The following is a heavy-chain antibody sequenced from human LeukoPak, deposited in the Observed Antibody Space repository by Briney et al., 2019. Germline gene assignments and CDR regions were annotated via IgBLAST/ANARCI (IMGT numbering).Heavy chain of an antibody. CDR2: ISSSSSYI. D-gene: IGHD6-19*01. J-gene: IGHJ5*02. CDR1: GFTFSSDS. V-gene: IGHV3-21*01. Sequence: PGGSLRLSCAASGFTFSSDSMNWVRQAPGKGLEWVSSISSSSSYIYYADSVKGRFTISRDNAKNSLYLQMNSLRAEDTAVYYCARDVIAVAGTSWFDPWGQGTLVTVSS. CDR3: ARDVIAVAGTSWFDP.